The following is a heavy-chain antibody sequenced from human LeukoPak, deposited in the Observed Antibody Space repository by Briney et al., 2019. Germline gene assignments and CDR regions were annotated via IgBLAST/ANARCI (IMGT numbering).Heavy chain of an antibody. D-gene: IGHD3-22*01. CDR3: AKVAYDSYGHYYHDYFDY. J-gene: IGHJ4*02. CDR2: IKSKTDGGTT. V-gene: IGHV3-15*01. CDR1: GFTFSNAW. Sequence: GGSLRLSCAASGFTFSNAWMSWVRQAPGKGLEWVGRIKSKTDGGTTDYAAPVKGRFTISRDDSKNTLYLQMNSLRAEDTALYYCAKVAYDSYGHYYHDYFDYWGQETLVTVSS.